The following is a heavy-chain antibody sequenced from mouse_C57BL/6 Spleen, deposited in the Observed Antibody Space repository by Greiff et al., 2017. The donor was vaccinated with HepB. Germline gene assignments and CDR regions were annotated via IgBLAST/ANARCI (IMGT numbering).Heavy chain of an antibody. CDR2: INPNNGGT. CDR3: GRSRPLEDYYAMDY. V-gene: IGHV1-26*01. J-gene: IGHJ4*01. CDR1: GYTFTDYY. D-gene: IGHD2-12*01. Sequence: VQLQQSGPELVKPGASVKISCKASGYTFTDYYMNWVKQSHGKSLEWIGDINPNNGGTSYNQKFKGKATLTVDKSSSTAYMELRSLTSEDSAVYYCGRSRPLEDYYAMDYWGQGTSVTVSS.